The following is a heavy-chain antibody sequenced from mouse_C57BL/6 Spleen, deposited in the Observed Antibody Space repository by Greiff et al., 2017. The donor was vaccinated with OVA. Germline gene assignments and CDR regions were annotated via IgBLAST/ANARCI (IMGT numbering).Heavy chain of an antibody. J-gene: IGHJ4*01. CDR3: ARRDFFNYAMDY. CDR2: ISSGSSTI. Sequence: EVHLVESGGGLVKPGGSLKLSCAASGFTFSDYGMHWVRQAPEKGLEWVAYISSGSSTIYYADPVKGRFTISRDNAKNTLFLQMTSLRSEDTAMYYCARRDFFNYAMDYWGQGTSVTVSS. V-gene: IGHV5-17*01. CDR1: GFTFSDYG.